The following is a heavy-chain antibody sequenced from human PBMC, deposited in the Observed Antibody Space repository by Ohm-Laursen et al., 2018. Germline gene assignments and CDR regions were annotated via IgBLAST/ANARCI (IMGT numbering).Heavy chain of an antibody. V-gene: IGHV1-46*01. J-gene: IGHJ4*01. D-gene: IGHD3-22*01. CDR2: INPSDGTT. CDR1: GYTFTGYY. Sequence: GASVKVSCKTSGYTFTGYYMHWVRQAPGQGLEWVGIINPSDGTTAYAQKFQDRVTMTRDTSTGTVYMELSSLRSEDTAVYYCARDYHDKGADLLFDSWGHGTLVTVSS. CDR3: ARDYHDKGADLLFDS.